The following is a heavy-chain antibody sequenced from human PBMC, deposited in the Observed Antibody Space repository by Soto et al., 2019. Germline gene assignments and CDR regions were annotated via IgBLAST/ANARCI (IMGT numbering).Heavy chain of an antibody. V-gene: IGHV4-34*01. Sequence: SETLSLTCAVYGGSFSGYYWSWIRQPPGKGLEWIGEINHSGSTNYNPSLKSRVTISVDTSKNQFSLKLSSVTAADTAVYYCARGRKAPSRIVVVPAAPYFDYWGQGTLVTVSS. J-gene: IGHJ4*02. CDR2: INHSGST. D-gene: IGHD2-2*01. CDR3: ARGRKAPSRIVVVPAAPYFDY. CDR1: GGSFSGYY.